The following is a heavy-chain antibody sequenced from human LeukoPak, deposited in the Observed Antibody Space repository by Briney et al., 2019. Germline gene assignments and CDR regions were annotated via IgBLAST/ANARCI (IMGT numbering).Heavy chain of an antibody. CDR2: IYDSGST. CDR3: ACLTTADAFDI. Sequence: SETLSLTCTVSGDSFSYFYWSWIRQPPGKGLEWIGYIYDSGSTNYNPSLKSRVTISVDTSKNQFSLKLSSVTAADTAVYYCACLTTADAFDIWGQGTMVTVSS. D-gene: IGHD3-22*01. V-gene: IGHV4-59*01. J-gene: IGHJ3*02. CDR1: GDSFSYFY.